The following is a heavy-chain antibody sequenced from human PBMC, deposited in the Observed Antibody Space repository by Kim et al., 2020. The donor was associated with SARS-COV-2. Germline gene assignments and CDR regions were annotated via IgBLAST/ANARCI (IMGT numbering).Heavy chain of an antibody. D-gene: IGHD2-8*01. J-gene: IGHJ4*01. CDR1: GFIFSTYS. CDR2: INAAGNYI. CDR3: ARALDQPLLYYSFDF. V-gene: IGHV3-21*01. Sequence: GGSLRLSCAASGFIFSTYSVNWVRKAPGKGLEWVSSINAAGNYIYYADSVKGRFTISRDNSKHSLYLQMNSLRAEDTAVYYCARALDQPLLYYSFDF.